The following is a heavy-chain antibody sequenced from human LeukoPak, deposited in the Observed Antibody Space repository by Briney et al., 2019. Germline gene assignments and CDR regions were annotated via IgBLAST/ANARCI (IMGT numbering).Heavy chain of an antibody. CDR2: ISSSGSTI. Sequence: GGSLRLSCAAPGFTFSDYYMSWIRQAPGKGLEWVSYISSSGSTIYYADSVKGRFTISRDNAKNSLYLQMNSLRAEDTAVYYCARALPFDWADYWGQGTLVTVSS. J-gene: IGHJ4*02. CDR3: ARALPFDWADY. D-gene: IGHD3-9*01. CDR1: GFTFSDYY. V-gene: IGHV3-11*01.